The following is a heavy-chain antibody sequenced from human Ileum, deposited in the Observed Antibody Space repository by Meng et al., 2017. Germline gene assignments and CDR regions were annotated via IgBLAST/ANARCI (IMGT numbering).Heavy chain of an antibody. CDR3: ARGAVVATTYYFDS. D-gene: IGHD2-21*02. CDR1: GGTFNTSA. J-gene: IGHJ4*02. V-gene: IGHV1-69*01. CDR2: IIPIFDTP. Sequence: QVQPLQSWAKVNKPGSSVKVPRKVSGGTFNTSAISWVLQAPGQGLEWMGGIIPIFDTPNYAQKFQDRVTITADASTSTTYMELNGLMSEDTALYYCARGAVVATTYYFDSWGQGTLVTVSS.